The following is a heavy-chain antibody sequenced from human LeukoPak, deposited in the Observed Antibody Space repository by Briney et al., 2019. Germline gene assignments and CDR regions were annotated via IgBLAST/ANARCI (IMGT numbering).Heavy chain of an antibody. D-gene: IGHD5-18*01. Sequence: GESLKISCKGSGYSFTSYWIGWVRQMPGKGLEWMGIIYPGDSDPRYSPSFQGQVTISADKSISNAHLQWSSLKASDTAMYYCAKLGYSYGYGYYFDYWGQGTLVTVSS. CDR2: IYPGDSDP. V-gene: IGHV5-51*01. CDR3: AKLGYSYGYGYYFDY. CDR1: GYSFTSYW. J-gene: IGHJ4*02.